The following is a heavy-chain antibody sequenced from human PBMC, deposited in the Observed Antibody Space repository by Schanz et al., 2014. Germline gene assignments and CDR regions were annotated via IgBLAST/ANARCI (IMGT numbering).Heavy chain of an antibody. J-gene: IGHJ5*02. D-gene: IGHD3-10*01. V-gene: IGHV1-2*06. CDR3: AREGTVIRGLSGWFDP. Sequence: QVQLVQSGAEVKKPGASMKVSCKASGRTFIVYHVLHWVRQAPGQGLEWMGRINPDRGDTKYAQKVQGRVTMSRDMSITTAYMELSRLRSDDTAVYYCAREGTVIRGLSGWFDPWGQGTLVTVSS. CDR2: INPDRGDT. CDR1: GRTFIVYH.